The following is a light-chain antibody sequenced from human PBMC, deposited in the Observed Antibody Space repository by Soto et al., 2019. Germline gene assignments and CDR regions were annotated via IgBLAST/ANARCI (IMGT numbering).Light chain of an antibody. CDR2: SAS. Sequence: EVVLTQSPAILSLSPGERATLSCRTNQTVSTYLPWYQHKAGQAPRLLIYSASKRATGIPARFSGSGSGTDFTLTISSLEPEDFALEYCHQRDSWPLTFVGGTKV. CDR3: HQRDSWPLT. CDR1: QTVSTY. J-gene: IGKJ4*01. V-gene: IGKV3-11*01.